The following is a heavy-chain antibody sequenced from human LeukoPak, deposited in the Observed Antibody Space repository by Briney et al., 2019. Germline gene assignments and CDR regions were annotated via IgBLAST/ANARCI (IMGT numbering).Heavy chain of an antibody. D-gene: IGHD2-21*01. CDR3: AKPGRSYCGGDCFSESLPYYFDS. CDR1: GFTFNKYG. J-gene: IGHJ4*02. V-gene: IGHV3-30*02. Sequence: PGGSLRLSCAASGFTFNKYGMHWIRQAPGKGLEWVAFIRYDGLSTYYADSVRGRFTISRDSSKNTLYLQVNSLRTEDTAVYYCAKPGRSYCGGDCFSESLPYYFDSWGQGTLLTVSS. CDR2: IRYDGLST.